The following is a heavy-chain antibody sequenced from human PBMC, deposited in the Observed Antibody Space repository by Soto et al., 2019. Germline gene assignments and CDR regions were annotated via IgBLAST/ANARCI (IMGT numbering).Heavy chain of an antibody. CDR3: ARVGYKQQLALDY. Sequence: ASVKVSCKASGYTFTSYDINWVRQATGQGLEWMGWMNPNSGNTGYAQKFQGRVTMTRNTSISTAYMELSSLRSEDAAVYYCARVGYKQQLALDYWGQGTLVTVSS. V-gene: IGHV1-8*01. J-gene: IGHJ4*02. CDR1: GYTFTSYD. CDR2: MNPNSGNT. D-gene: IGHD6-13*01.